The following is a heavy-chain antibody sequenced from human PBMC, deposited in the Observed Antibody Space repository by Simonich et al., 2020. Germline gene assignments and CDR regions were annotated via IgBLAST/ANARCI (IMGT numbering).Heavy chain of an antibody. Sequence: QVQLVQSGAEVKKPGDSVKVSCKASGYTFTGYGISWVRQAPGQGLGWMGWIRADNGNTNYAQKLQGRATMTTDTSTSTAYMELRSLRSDDTAVYYCARSTTGTTAFDIWGQGTMVTVSS. CDR1: GYTFTGYG. V-gene: IGHV1-18*01. J-gene: IGHJ3*02. D-gene: IGHD1-1*01. CDR3: ARSTTGTTAFDI. CDR2: IRADNGNT.